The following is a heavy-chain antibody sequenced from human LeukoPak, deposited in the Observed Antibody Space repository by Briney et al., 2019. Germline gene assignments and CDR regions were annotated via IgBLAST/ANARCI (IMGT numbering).Heavy chain of an antibody. D-gene: IGHD3-22*01. CDR1: GFTSSSYS. V-gene: IGHV3-21*01. J-gene: IGHJ6*02. CDR3: ARVARYYDSSGPTAYYYYGMDV. CDR2: ISSSSSYI. Sequence: GGSLRLSCAASGFTSSSYSMNWVRQAPGKGLEWVSSISSSSSYIYYADSVKGRFTISRDNAKNSLYLQMNSLRAEDTAVYYCARVARYYDSSGPTAYYYYGMDVWGQETTVTVSS.